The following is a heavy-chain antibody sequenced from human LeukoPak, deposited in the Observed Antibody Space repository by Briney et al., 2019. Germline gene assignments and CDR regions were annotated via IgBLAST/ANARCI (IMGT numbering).Heavy chain of an antibody. Sequence: PSETLSLTCTVSGGSISSYYWGWIRQPPGKGLEWIGSIYYSGSTYYNPSLKSRVTISVDTSKNQFSLKLSSVTAADTAVYYCARGVRGAAPYYYYYMDVWGKGTTVTVSS. J-gene: IGHJ6*03. V-gene: IGHV4-39*07. CDR3: ARGVRGAAPYYYYYMDV. CDR2: IYYSGST. CDR1: GGSISSYY. D-gene: IGHD3-10*01.